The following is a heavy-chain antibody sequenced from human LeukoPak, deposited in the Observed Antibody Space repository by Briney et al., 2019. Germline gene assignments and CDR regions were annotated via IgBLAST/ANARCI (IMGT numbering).Heavy chain of an antibody. J-gene: IGHJ3*02. CDR1: GYSFTSYW. V-gene: IGHV5-51*01. CDR3: ARLTMVRGVENAFDI. D-gene: IGHD3-10*01. Sequence: GESLKISCKGSGYSFTSYWIGWVRQMPGKGLERMGIIYPGDSDTRYSPSFQGQVTISADKSISTAYLQWSSLKASDTAMYYCARLTMVRGVENAFDIWGQGTMVTVSS. CDR2: IYPGDSDT.